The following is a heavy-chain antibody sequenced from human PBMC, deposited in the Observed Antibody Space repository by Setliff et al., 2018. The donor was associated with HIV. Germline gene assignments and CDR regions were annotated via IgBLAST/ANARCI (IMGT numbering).Heavy chain of an antibody. CDR3: GKVPPDRSGYSIFHY. V-gene: IGHV3-7*03. CDR1: GFTFSRYW. J-gene: IGHJ4*02. Sequence: PGGSLRLSCAGSGFTFSRYWMSWVRRAPGKGLEWVANIGQDGSEKYYVDSVKGPLSISRENAKRSLYLQMNSLRPEGTAVYYCGKVPPDRSGYSIFHYWGQGSLVTVSS. CDR2: IGQDGSEK. D-gene: IGHD3-22*01.